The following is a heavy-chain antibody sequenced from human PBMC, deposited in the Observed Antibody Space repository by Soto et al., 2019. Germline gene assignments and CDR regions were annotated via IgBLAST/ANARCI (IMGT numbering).Heavy chain of an antibody. CDR1: GFTVSSNY. J-gene: IGHJ4*02. CDR2: IYSGGST. CDR3: ARVILDDILTGYSHYYFDY. V-gene: IGHV3-53*04. D-gene: IGHD3-9*01. Sequence: PGGSLRLSCAASGFTVSSNYMSWVRQAPGKGLEWVSVIYSGGSTYYADSVKGRFTISRHNSKNTLYLQMNSLRAEDTAVYYCARVILDDILTGYSHYYFDYWGQGTLVTVSS.